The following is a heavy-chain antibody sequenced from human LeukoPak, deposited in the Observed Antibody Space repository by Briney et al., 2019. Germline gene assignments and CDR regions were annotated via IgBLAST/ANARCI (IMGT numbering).Heavy chain of an antibody. Sequence: SETLSLTCTVSGGSIYSSSYYWGWIRQPPGKGLEWIGNIYYSGNTFYNPSLESRVTISIDTSKNQFSLKLSSVTAADTAVYYCANRSARTPNWFDPWGQGALVTVSS. V-gene: IGHV4-39*01. J-gene: IGHJ5*02. CDR2: IYYSGNT. CDR3: ANRSARTPNWFDP. CDR1: GGSIYSSSYY.